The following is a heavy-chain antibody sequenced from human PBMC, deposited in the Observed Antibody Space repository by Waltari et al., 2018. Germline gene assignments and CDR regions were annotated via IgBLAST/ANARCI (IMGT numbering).Heavy chain of an antibody. CDR2: IYYRWST. J-gene: IGHJ6*03. D-gene: IGHD2-15*01. CDR3: ARDHCSGGSCYGPHYYYYMDV. V-gene: IGHV4-59*11. CDR1: GGSISSHY. Sequence: QVQLQESGPGLVKPSETLSLTCTVSGGSISSHYWSWNRQPPGKGLEWIGYIYYRWSTNSHPSLKSRVTISVDTSKNQFSLKLSSVTAADTAVYYCARDHCSGGSCYGPHYYYYMDVWGKGTTVTVSS.